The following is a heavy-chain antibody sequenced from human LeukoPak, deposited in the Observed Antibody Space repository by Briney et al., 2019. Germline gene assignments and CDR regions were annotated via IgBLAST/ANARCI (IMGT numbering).Heavy chain of an antibody. D-gene: IGHD3-3*01. J-gene: IGHJ3*02. CDR1: GFTVSSNY. CDR3: ARDRITIFGVVIVNDAFDI. V-gene: IGHV3-66*02. Sequence: GSLRLSCAASGFTVSSNYMSWVRQAPGKGLEWVSVIYSGGSTYYADSVKGRFTISRDNSKNTLYLQMNSLRAEDTAVYYCARDRITIFGVVIVNDAFDIGGQGTMVTVSS. CDR2: IYSGGST.